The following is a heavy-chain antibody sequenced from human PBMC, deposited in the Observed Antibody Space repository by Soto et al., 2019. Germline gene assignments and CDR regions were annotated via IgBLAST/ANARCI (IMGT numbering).Heavy chain of an antibody. Sequence: EVQLVESGGGLVQPGGSLRLSCAASGFTFSSYWMHWVRQAPGKGLVWVSRINSDGSSTSYADSVKGRFTISRDNAKNTLYLKMNRLRAEDTAVYYCARVSRRGIAAAAASVDYWGQGTLVTVS. D-gene: IGHD6-13*01. CDR2: INSDGSST. CDR1: GFTFSSYW. CDR3: ARVSRRGIAAAAASVDY. V-gene: IGHV3-74*01. J-gene: IGHJ4*02.